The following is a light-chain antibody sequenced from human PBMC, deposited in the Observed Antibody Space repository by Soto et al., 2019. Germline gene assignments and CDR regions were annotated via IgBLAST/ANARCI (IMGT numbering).Light chain of an antibody. CDR3: QQRGNLYT. V-gene: IGKV3-11*01. CDR2: DAS. J-gene: IGKJ2*01. CDR1: QSVGDY. Sequence: QSPATLSLSLGERATLSCRASQSVGDYLAWYQQQPGQPPRLLISDASNRAAGIPARFSGSGSGTDFTLTISSLEPEDFAVYYCQQRGNLYTFGQGTKLEIK.